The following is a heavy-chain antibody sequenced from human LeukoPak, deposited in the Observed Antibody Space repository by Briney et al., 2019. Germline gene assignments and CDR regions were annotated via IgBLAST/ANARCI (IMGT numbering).Heavy chain of an antibody. V-gene: IGHV3-53*01. D-gene: IGHD6-19*01. CDR2: IYSGGST. CDR1: GFTVSSNY. Sequence: GGSLRLSCAASGFTVSSNYMSWVRQAPGKGLEWVSVIYSGGSTYYADSVKGRFTISRDNSKNTLYLQMNSLRAEDTAVYYCAKAPRGSGWYFDYWGQGTLVTVSS. CDR3: AKAPRGSGWYFDY. J-gene: IGHJ4*02.